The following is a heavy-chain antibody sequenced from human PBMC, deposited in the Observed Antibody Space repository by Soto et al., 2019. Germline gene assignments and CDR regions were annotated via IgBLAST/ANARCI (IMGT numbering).Heavy chain of an antibody. D-gene: IGHD3-10*01. CDR2: IHHSGST. Sequence: WTWIRQHPGKGLEWIGNIHHSGSTFYNPSLKGRVSISVDTSKNQFSLKLSSVTAADTAVYFCVRGVLSWGQGTLVTVSS. V-gene: IGHV4-31*02. J-gene: IGHJ1*01. CDR3: VRGVLS.